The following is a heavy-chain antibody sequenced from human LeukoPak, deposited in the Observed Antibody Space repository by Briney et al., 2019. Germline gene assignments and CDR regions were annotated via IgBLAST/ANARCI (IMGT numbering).Heavy chain of an antibody. Sequence: GGSLRLSCAASGFTFRSYAMHWVRQAPGKGLEWVAVISYDGSNKYYADSVKGRFTISRDNSKNTLYLQMNSLGAEDTAVYYCARDFGLWLHYFDYWGQGTLVTVSS. CDR1: GFTFRSYA. CDR2: ISYDGSNK. V-gene: IGHV3-30-3*01. CDR3: ARDFGLWLHYFDY. D-gene: IGHD5-18*01. J-gene: IGHJ4*02.